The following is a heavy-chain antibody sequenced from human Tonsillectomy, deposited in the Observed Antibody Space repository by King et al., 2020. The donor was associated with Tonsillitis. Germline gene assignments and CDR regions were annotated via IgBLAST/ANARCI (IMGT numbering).Heavy chain of an antibody. Sequence: QLVQSGAEVKKPGSSVKVSCKASGGTFSSYAISWVRQAPGQGLEWMGGIIPIFDTPNYAQRFQGRVTLTADESPSTAYMELSSLRSEDTAVYYGARAQEDYYDTSGSSSFIGVWGRGTTVTVSS. CDR1: GGTFSSYA. CDR3: ARAQEDYYDTSGSSSFIGV. V-gene: IGHV1-69*01. J-gene: IGHJ6*04. CDR2: IIPIFDTP. D-gene: IGHD3-22*01.